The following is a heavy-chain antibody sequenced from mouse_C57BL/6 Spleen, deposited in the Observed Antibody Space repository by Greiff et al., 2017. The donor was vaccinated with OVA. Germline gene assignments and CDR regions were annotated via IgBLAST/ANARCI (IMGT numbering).Heavy chain of an antibody. D-gene: IGHD3-2*02. Sequence: VQLQESGPELVKPGASVKISCKASGYAFSSSWMNWVKQRPGKGLEWIGRIYPGDGDTNYNGKFKGKAILTADKSSSTAYMQLSSLTSEDSAVYFCARVDSSGPFYAMDYWGQGTSVTVSS. CDR1: GYAFSSSW. J-gene: IGHJ4*01. V-gene: IGHV1-82*01. CDR3: ARVDSSGPFYAMDY. CDR2: IYPGDGDT.